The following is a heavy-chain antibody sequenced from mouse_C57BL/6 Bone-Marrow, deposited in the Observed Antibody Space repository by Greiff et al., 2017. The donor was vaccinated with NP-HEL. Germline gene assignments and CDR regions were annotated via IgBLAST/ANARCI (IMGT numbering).Heavy chain of an antibody. D-gene: IGHD1-1*01. CDR2: INPSNGGT. J-gene: IGHJ3*01. Sequence: VQLQQSGTELVKPGASVKLSCKASGYTFTSYWMPWVKQRPGQGLEWIGNINPSNGGTNYNEKFKSKATLTVDKSSSTAYMQLSSLTSEDSAVYYCARNYYGSSYVWFAYWGQGTLVTVSA. CDR1: GYTFTSYW. V-gene: IGHV1-53*01. CDR3: ARNYYGSSYVWFAY.